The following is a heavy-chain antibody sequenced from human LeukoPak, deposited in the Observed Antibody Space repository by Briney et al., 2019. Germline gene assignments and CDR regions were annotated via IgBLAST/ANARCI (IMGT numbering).Heavy chain of an antibody. V-gene: IGHV3-23*01. J-gene: IGHJ6*02. CDR2: ISGSGGST. Sequence: PGGSLRLSCAASGFTFSSYAMSWVRQAPGKGLEWVSAISGSGGSTYYADSVKGRFTISRDNSKNTLYLQMNSLRAEDTAVYYCARPSGIAVAGTGWNYYYYGMDVWGQGTTVTVSS. D-gene: IGHD6-19*01. CDR1: GFTFSSYA. CDR3: ARPSGIAVAGTGWNYYYYGMDV.